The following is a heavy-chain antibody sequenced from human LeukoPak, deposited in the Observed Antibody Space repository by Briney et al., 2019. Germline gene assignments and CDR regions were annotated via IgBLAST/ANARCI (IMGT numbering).Heavy chain of an antibody. J-gene: IGHJ2*01. CDR2: IYYSGST. Sequence: SETLSLTCTASGGSISSYYWSWIRQPPGKGLEWIGYIYYSGSTNYDPSLKSRVTISVDTSKNQFSLKLSSVTAADTAVYYCASSTVTTGRQTGYWYSDLWGRGTLVTVSS. D-gene: IGHD4-11*01. CDR3: ASSTVTTGRQTGYWYSDL. V-gene: IGHV4-59*08. CDR1: GGSISSYY.